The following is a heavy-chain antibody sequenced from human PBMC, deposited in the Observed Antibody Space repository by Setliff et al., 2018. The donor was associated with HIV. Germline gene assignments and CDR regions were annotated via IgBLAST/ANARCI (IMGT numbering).Heavy chain of an antibody. CDR2: ISTYGGST. CDR1: GYSFTTYG. Sequence: ASVKVSCKASGYSFTTYGFSWVRQAPGQGLEWMGWISTYGGSTNYAQKFQGRVSMTTDTSTSTVYMELTNLRSDDTAVYYCARDLGVSYRHYIKGNYFDNWGQGTLVTVSS. D-gene: IGHD3-16*02. V-gene: IGHV1-18*01. J-gene: IGHJ4*02. CDR3: ARDLGVSYRHYIKGNYFDN.